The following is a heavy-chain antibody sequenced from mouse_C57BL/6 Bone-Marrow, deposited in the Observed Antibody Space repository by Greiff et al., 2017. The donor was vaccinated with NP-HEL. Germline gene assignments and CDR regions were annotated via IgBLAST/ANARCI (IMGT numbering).Heavy chain of an antibody. Sequence: VQLQQSGAELMKPGASVKLSCKATGYTFTGYWIEWIGEILPGSGSTNYNEKFKGKATFTADTSSNTAYMQLSSLTTEDSAIYYCAISYDYEIAYGGQGTLVTVSA. CDR1: GYTFTGYW. V-gene: IGHV1-9*01. CDR2: ILPGSGST. CDR3: AISYDYEIAY. J-gene: IGHJ3*01. D-gene: IGHD2-4*01.